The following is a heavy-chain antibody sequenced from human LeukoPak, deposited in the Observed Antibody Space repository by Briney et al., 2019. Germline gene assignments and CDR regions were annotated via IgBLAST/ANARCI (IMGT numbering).Heavy chain of an antibody. D-gene: IGHD1-26*01. CDR3: AREPAKIISGSYGLDY. J-gene: IGHJ4*02. V-gene: IGHV3-23*01. CDR2: VSGRDGRT. Sequence: GGSLRLSCVVSGFTFTNYAMSWVRQAPGRGLEWVSTVSGRDGRTYYADSVKGRFTISRDNAKNSLYLQMNSLRAEDTAVYYCAREPAKIISGSYGLDYWGQGTLVTVSS. CDR1: GFTFTNYA.